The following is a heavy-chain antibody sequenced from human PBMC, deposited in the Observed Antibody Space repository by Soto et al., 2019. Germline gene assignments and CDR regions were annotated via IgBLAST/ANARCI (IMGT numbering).Heavy chain of an antibody. V-gene: IGHV3-23*01. CDR2: TSSSGGST. Sequence: VQLLESGGGLVQPGGSLRLSCAASGFTFSNYAMSWVRQAPGKGLEWVSATSSSGGSTWYADSVKGRVTISRDNSKDTLYLQMNSLRDEDTAIYYCAKGSPTVVPDFDYWGQGTLVTVSS. D-gene: IGHD2-21*01. J-gene: IGHJ4*02. CDR1: GFTFSNYA. CDR3: AKGSPTVVPDFDY.